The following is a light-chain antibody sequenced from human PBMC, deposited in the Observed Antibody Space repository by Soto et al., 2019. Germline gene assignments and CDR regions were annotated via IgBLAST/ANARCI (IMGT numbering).Light chain of an antibody. CDR3: HQYGSSPPYT. CDR2: GSS. V-gene: IGKV3-20*01. CDR1: QSINNNY. J-gene: IGKJ2*01. Sequence: EVVLTQSPGTLSVSPGERATLSCRGSQSINNNYLAWYQQRPGQAPRLLIYGSSDRATGIPDRFSGSGSGTDFPLTISRLEPEDLAVYYCHQYGSSPPYTFGQGTKLEI.